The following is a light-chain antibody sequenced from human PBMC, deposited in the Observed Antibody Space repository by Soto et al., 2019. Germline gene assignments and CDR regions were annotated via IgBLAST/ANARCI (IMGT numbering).Light chain of an antibody. CDR3: DTWDSSLSAVV. Sequence: QSVLTQPPSVSAAPGQKVTISCSGSSSNIGNNYVSWFQQFPGTAPKLLIYDNNKRPSGIPDRFSGSKSVTSATLGITGLQTGDEAEYYCDTWDSSLSAVVFGGGTKLTVL. J-gene: IGLJ2*01. V-gene: IGLV1-51*01. CDR1: SSNIGNNY. CDR2: DNN.